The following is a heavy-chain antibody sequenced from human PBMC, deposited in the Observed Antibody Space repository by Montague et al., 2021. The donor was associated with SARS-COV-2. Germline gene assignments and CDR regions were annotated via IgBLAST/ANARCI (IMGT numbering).Heavy chain of an antibody. CDR1: GGSISNSHYY. CDR2: IYYSGST. CDR3: ARHSGRDTIFGVVIIPDAFDI. D-gene: IGHD3-3*01. V-gene: IGHV4-39*01. Sequence: SETLSLTCTVSGGSISNSHYYCAWIRQPPGKGLEWIGSIYYSGSTYYNPSLKSRVTISVDTSKNQFSLKLSSVTAADTAVYYCARHSGRDTIFGVVIIPDAFDIWGQGTMVTVSS. J-gene: IGHJ3*02.